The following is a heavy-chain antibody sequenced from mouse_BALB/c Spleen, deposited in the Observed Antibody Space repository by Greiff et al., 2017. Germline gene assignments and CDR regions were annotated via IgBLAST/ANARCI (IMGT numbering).Heavy chain of an antibody. Sequence: QVQLKESGAELVRPGASVTLSCKASGYTFTDYEMHWVKQTPVHGLEWIGAIDPETGGTAYNQKFKGKATLTADKSSSTAYMELRSLTSEDSAVYYCTRWGDYWGQGTTLTVSS. V-gene: IGHV1-15*01. CDR3: TRWGDY. CDR2: IDPETGGT. CDR1: GYTFTDYE. J-gene: IGHJ2*01.